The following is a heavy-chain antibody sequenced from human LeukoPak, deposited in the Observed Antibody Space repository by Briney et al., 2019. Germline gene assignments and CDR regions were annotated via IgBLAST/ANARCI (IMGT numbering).Heavy chain of an antibody. D-gene: IGHD4-17*01. Sequence: VASVTVSCEASGYTLTIYGINWMRQAPGQGLEWMGWISTQSGNTNYAQKVQGRLTLTTDRSTNTAYMELRSLRSDDTAVYYCARGAYGDKWGQGTMVTVSS. CDR2: ISTQSGNT. V-gene: IGHV1-18*01. J-gene: IGHJ4*02. CDR3: ARGAYGDK. CDR1: GYTLTIYG.